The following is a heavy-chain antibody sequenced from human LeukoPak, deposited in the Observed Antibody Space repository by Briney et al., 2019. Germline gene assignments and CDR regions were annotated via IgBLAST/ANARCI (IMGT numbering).Heavy chain of an antibody. D-gene: IGHD4-23*01. CDR2: INVGDGNT. J-gene: IGHJ4*02. Sequence: ASVKVSCKASGYTFTSYGISWVRQAPGQRLECVGWINVGDGNTKSSQKFQGRVTIARDTSMNTAYMELSSLTSEDTAIFYCAREPYGGHHFDYWGQGTLVTVSS. V-gene: IGHV1-3*01. CDR1: GYTFTSYG. CDR3: AREPYGGHHFDY.